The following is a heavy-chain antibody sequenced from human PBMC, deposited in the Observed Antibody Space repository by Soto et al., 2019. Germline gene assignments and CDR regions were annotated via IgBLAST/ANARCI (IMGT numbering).Heavy chain of an antibody. CDR2: IIPIFGTT. D-gene: IGHD3-10*01. J-gene: IGHJ4*02. Sequence: QVQLVQSGAEVKKPGSSVKVSCKASGGIFSTYAISWLRQAPGQGLEWMGCIIPIFGTTNDAQRFQGRVTTTADESPRTAYMERSRLRSEDTAVYYCARDRDDYGSGNYYTSIDFGGKGTLVTVSS. CDR1: GGIFSTYA. V-gene: IGHV1-69*01. CDR3: ARDRDDYGSGNYYTSIDF.